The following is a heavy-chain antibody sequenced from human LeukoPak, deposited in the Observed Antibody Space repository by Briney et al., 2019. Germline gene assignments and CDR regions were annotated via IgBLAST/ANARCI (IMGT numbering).Heavy chain of an antibody. Sequence: PERLSLTCAVYGGFFSGYYWRWVRQPAGRGREWMGEMNHSGSTNHNPSLKSRVTISADTSKNQFSLKFSPVAAADTAVYYCARRVSCPGEMVLAFWNYWGQGTLVTVSS. CDR2: MNHSGST. V-gene: IGHV4-34*01. J-gene: IGHJ4*02. D-gene: IGHD2-21*01. CDR3: ARRVSCPGEMVLAFWNY. CDR1: GGFFSGYY.